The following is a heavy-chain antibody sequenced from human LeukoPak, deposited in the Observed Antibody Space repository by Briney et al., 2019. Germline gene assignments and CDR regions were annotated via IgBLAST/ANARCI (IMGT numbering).Heavy chain of an antibody. CDR1: GGSFSGYY. Sequence: SETLSLTCAVYGGSFSGYYWSWIRQPPGKGLEWIGEINHSGSTNYDPSLKSRVTISVDTSKNQFSLKLSSVTAADTAVYYCARGWFRGAPWGYWGQGTLVTVSS. D-gene: IGHD3-10*01. CDR3: ARGWFRGAPWGY. J-gene: IGHJ4*02. V-gene: IGHV4-34*01. CDR2: INHSGST.